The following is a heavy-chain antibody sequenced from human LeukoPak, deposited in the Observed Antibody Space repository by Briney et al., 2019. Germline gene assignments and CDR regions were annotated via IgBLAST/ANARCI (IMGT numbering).Heavy chain of an antibody. J-gene: IGHJ4*02. D-gene: IGHD3-10*01. Sequence: KASETLSLTCTVSGGSISSYYWSWIRQPPGKGLEWIGYIYYSGSTNYNPSLKSRVTISVDTSKNQFSLKLSSVTAADTAVYYCARRENYYGSGSYFDYWGQGTLVTVSS. V-gene: IGHV4-59*08. CDR2: IYYSGST. CDR3: ARRENYYGSGSYFDY. CDR1: GGSISSYY.